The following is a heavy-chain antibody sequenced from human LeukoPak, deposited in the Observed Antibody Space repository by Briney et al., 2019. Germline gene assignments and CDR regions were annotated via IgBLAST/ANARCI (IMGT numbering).Heavy chain of an antibody. V-gene: IGHV3-30*18. CDR1: GFTFSSYG. D-gene: IGHD3-10*01. Sequence: GGSLRLSCAASGFTFSSYGMHWVRQAPGKGLEWVALISLDGSNKDYAESVKGRFTISRDSSKNTLYLQMNSLRAEDTAEYYCAKDGEVSWFGPESYWGQGTLVAVSS. CDR3: AKDGEVSWFGPESY. CDR2: ISLDGSNK. J-gene: IGHJ4*02.